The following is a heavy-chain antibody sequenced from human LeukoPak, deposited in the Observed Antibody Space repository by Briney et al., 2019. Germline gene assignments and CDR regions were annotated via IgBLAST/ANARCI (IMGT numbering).Heavy chain of an antibody. J-gene: IGHJ5*02. CDR3: AREGAGSWFDP. CDR1: GFTFSNYS. Sequence: GSLRLSCAASGFTFSNYSIQWVRQGPGKGVEWVAVISYDGSNKYYADSVKGRFTISRDNSKNTLYLQMNSLRAEDTAVYYCAREGAGSWFDPWGQGTLVTVSS. D-gene: IGHD1-26*01. CDR2: ISYDGSNK. V-gene: IGHV3-30-3*01.